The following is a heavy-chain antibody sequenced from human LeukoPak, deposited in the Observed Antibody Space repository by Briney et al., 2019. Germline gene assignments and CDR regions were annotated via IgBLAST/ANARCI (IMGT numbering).Heavy chain of an antibody. CDR2: ISSGTSFI. Sequence: GGSLRLSCAASGFTFSSYTMNWVRQAPGKGLEWVSSISSGTSFIYYADSVKGRFTISRDNAKNSLYLQMNSLRAEDTAVYYCAREWEQQLATGYFDFWGQGTLVTVSS. CDR1: GFTFSSYT. V-gene: IGHV3-21*01. D-gene: IGHD6-13*01. J-gene: IGHJ4*02. CDR3: AREWEQQLATGYFDF.